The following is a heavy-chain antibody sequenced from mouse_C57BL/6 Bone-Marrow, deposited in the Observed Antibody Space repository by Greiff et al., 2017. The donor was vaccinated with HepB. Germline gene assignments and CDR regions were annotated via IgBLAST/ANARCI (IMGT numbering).Heavy chain of an antibody. V-gene: IGHV5-6*02. CDR3: ARQGGSYDYDVATFYAMDY. Sequence: EVMLVESGGDLVKPGGSLKLSCAASGFTFSSYGMSWVRQTPDKRLEWVATISSGGSYTYYPDSVKGRFTISRDNAKNTLYRQMSSLKSEDTAMYYCARQGGSYDYDVATFYAMDYWGQGTSVTVSS. J-gene: IGHJ4*01. CDR1: GFTFSSYG. CDR2: ISSGGSYT. D-gene: IGHD2-4*01.